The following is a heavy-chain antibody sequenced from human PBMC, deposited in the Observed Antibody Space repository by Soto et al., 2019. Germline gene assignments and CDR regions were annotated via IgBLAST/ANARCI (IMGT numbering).Heavy chain of an antibody. D-gene: IGHD6-13*01. J-gene: IGHJ6*02. Sequence: ESGGGLVPPGRSLRLSCAASGFTFDDYAMHWVRQAPGKGLEWVSGISWNSGSIGYADSVKGRFTISRDNAKNSLYLQMNSLRAEDTALYYCAKGDSSSFYYGMDVWGQGTTVTVSS. CDR3: AKGDSSSFYYGMDV. V-gene: IGHV3-9*01. CDR2: ISWNSGSI. CDR1: GFTFDDYA.